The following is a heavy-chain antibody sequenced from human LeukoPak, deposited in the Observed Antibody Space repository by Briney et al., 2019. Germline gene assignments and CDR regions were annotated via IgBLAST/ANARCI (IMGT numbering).Heavy chain of an antibody. J-gene: IGHJ5*02. D-gene: IGHD6-13*01. CDR1: GFTFSSYA. CDR2: ISYDGSNK. V-gene: IGHV3-30*14. CDR3: ARGLAAAGMRWFDP. Sequence: GGSLRLSCAASGFTFSSYAMHWVRQAPGKGLEWVAVISYDGSNKYYADSVKGRFTISRDNSKNTLYLQMNSLRAEDTAVYYCARGLAAAGMRWFDPWGQGTLVTVSS.